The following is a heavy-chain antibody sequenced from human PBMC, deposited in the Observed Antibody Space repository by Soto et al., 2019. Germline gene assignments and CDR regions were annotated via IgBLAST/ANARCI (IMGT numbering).Heavy chain of an antibody. CDR3: ARVAVRDYYYYMDV. V-gene: IGHV3-20*01. D-gene: IGHD3-10*01. CDR1: GFTFDDYG. J-gene: IGHJ6*03. Sequence: GGSLRLSCAASGFTFDDYGMSWVRQAPGKGLEWVSGINWNGGSTGYADSVKGRFTISRDNAKNSLYLQMNSLRAEDTALYHCARVAVRDYYYYMDVWGKGTTVTVSS. CDR2: INWNGGST.